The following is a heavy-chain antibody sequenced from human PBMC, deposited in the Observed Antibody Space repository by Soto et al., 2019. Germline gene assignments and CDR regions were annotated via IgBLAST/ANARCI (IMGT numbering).Heavy chain of an antibody. V-gene: IGHV3-30*03. J-gene: IGHJ6*02. CDR3: AGFRQYGMDV. CDR2: ISYDGSNK. Sequence: PGGSLRLSCAASGFTFSSYGMHWVRQAPGKGLEWVAVISYDGSNKYYADSVKGRFTISRDNSKNTLYLQMNSLRAEDTAVYYCAGFRQYGMDVWGQGTTVTVSS. CDR1: GFTFSSYG.